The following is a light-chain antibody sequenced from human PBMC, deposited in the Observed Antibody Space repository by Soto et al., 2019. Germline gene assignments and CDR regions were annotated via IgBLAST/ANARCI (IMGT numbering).Light chain of an antibody. J-gene: IGKJ1*01. CDR3: QHYGSSPGT. CDR2: GAS. Sequence: EIVLTQSPGTLSLSPGERATLSCRASQSVSSSYLAWYQQKPGQAPRLLIYGASSRATGIADRFSGSGSGTDFTLTISRLEPEDFAVYYCQHYGSSPGTFGQGTKVEIK. V-gene: IGKV3-20*01. CDR1: QSVSSSY.